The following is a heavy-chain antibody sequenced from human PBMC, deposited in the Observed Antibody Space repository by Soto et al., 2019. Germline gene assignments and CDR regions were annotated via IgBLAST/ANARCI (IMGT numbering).Heavy chain of an antibody. CDR1: GGTLSNEY. J-gene: IGHJ3*02. CDR2: IYYSGST. D-gene: IGHD5-12*01. CDR3: AGVVAKDAFDI. V-gene: IGHV4-59*08. Sequence: SETLSLTCGVHGGTLSNEYWSWIRQPPGKGLEWIGYIYYSGSTNYNPSLKSRVTISVDTSKNQFSLKLSSVTAADTAVYYCAGVVAKDAFDIWGQGTMVTVSS.